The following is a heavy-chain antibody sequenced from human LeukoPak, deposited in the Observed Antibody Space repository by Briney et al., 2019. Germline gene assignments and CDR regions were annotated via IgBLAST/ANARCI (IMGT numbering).Heavy chain of an antibody. CDR1: GASIGSGSYH. CDR3: ARDSRGEGAFDI. J-gene: IGHJ3*02. D-gene: IGHD3-22*01. Sequence: SETLSLTCDVSGASIGSGSYHWSWIRQPAGKGLEWIGRLYTSGSANYNPSLKSRVTISVDTSKNQFSLKLSSVTAADTAVYYCARDSRGEGAFDIWGQGTMITVSS. V-gene: IGHV4-61*02. CDR2: LYTSGSA.